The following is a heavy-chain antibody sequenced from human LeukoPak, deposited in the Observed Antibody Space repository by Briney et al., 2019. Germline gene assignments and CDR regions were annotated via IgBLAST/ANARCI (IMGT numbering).Heavy chain of an antibody. Sequence: PGGSLRLSYTASGFTFGDYAMSWVRQAPGKGLEWVGFIRSKAYGGTTEYAASVKGRFTISRDDSKSIAYLQMNSLKTEDTAVYYCTRAGSGGGYCSGGSCYSDWGQGTLVTVSS. D-gene: IGHD2-15*01. CDR1: GFTFGDYA. CDR3: TRAGSGGGYCSGGSCYSD. CDR2: IRSKAYGGTT. V-gene: IGHV3-49*04. J-gene: IGHJ4*02.